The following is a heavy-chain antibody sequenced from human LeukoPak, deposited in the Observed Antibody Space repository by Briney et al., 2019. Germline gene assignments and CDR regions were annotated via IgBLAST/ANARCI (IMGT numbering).Heavy chain of an antibody. D-gene: IGHD6-19*01. Sequence: SETLSLTCTISGDSISTYYWSWLRQPAGEGLEWIGRISTSGSTNYNPSLKSRVTMSVDTSKNQFSLKMKSVTAADTAVYYCVRVARGWNYVDYWGQGTLVTVSS. J-gene: IGHJ4*02. V-gene: IGHV4-4*07. CDR2: ISTSGST. CDR3: VRVARGWNYVDY. CDR1: GDSISTYY.